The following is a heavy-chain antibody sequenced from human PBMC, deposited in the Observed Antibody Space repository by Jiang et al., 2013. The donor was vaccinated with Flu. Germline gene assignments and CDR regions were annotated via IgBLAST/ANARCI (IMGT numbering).Heavy chain of an antibody. CDR3: ARIRMTTVTQASIDAFDV. J-gene: IGHJ3*01. D-gene: IGHD4-11*01. CDR1: GFSLSTSGMC. Sequence: TQTLTLTCTFSGFSLSTSGMCVSWIRQPPGKALEWLALIDWDDDKYYSTSLKTRLTISKDTSKNQVVLTMTNMDPVDTATYYCARIRMTTVTQASIDAFDVWGQGTTVAVSS. V-gene: IGHV2-70*01. CDR2: IDWDDDK.